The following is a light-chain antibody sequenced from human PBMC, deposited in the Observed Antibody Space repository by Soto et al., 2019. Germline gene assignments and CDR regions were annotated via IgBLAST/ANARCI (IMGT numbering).Light chain of an antibody. CDR3: QQSHSAPLT. CDR1: QSISSH. Sequence: QMTQSPSSLFASVGDRVTITCRASQSISSHLNWYQQKVGQTPRLLIYAASTLHSEVPPRFSGSGSGTEFTLTISGLQREDFATYYCQQSHSAPLTFGGGTKIQIK. CDR2: AAS. J-gene: IGKJ4*01. V-gene: IGKV1-39*01.